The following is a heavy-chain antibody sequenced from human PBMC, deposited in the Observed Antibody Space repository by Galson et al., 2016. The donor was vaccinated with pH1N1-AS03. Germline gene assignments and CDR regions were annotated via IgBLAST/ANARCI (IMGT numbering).Heavy chain of an antibody. V-gene: IGHV3-64*01. D-gene: IGHD6-13*01. CDR3: ARGPVSYSNYWFPPPDY. J-gene: IGHJ4*02. Sequence: SSVKDRFTISRDNSKNTLFLQMGSLRPEDMAVYYCARGPVSYSNYWFPPPDYWGQGTLVTVSS.